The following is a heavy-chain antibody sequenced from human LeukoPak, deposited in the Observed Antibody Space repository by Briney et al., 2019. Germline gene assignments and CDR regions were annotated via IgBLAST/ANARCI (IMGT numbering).Heavy chain of an antibody. CDR1: GDSINGHY. D-gene: IGHD6-13*01. CDR3: ARLSSSTSSSFYYYIGV. J-gene: IGHJ6*03. Sequence: PSETLSLTCTVSGDSINGHYWSWIRQPPGKGLEWIGYIYYSGSTHYNPSLKSRASISVDTSKNQFSLNLSSVTAADTAVYYCARLSSSTSSSFYYYIGVWGKGTTVTVSS. CDR2: IYYSGST. V-gene: IGHV4-59*08.